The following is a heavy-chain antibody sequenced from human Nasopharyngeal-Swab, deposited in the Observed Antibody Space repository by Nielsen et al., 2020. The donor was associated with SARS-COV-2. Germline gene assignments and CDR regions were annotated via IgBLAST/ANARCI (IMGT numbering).Heavy chain of an antibody. Sequence: VRQAPGKGLEWVANIKKDGSEKYYADSVKGRFTISRDNSKNTLYLQMNSLRAEDTAVYYCARGSLTTDYGDYSYFQHWGQGTLVTVSS. CDR2: IKKDGSEK. CDR3: ARGSLTTDYGDYSYFQH. V-gene: IGHV3-7*01. J-gene: IGHJ1*01. D-gene: IGHD4-17*01.